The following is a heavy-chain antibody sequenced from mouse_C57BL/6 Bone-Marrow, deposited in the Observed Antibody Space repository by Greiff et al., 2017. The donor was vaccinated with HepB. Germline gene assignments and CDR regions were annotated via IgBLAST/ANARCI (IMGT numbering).Heavy chain of an antibody. CDR3: ARRGLGRGYLDY. V-gene: IGHV1-64*01. CDR1: GYTFTSYW. CDR2: IHPNSGST. D-gene: IGHD4-1*01. J-gene: IGHJ2*01. Sequence: VQLQQPGAELVKPGASVKLSCKASGYTFTSYWMHWVKQRPGQGLEWIGMIHPNSGSTNYNEKFKSKATLTVDKSSSTAYMQLSSLTSEDSAVYYCARRGLGRGYLDYWGQGTTPTVSS.